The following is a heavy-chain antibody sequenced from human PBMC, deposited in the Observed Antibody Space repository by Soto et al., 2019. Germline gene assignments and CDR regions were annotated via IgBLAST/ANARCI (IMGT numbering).Heavy chain of an antibody. CDR3: ATGRTEGHYFDY. V-gene: IGHV3-53*01. CDR1: GFTVSSKY. CDR2: IYGGGTI. J-gene: IGHJ4*02. Sequence: RLSCAASGFTVSSKYMSWVRQAPGKGLEWVSIIYGGGTIYYADSVKGRFTISRDNSKNTLYLQMNSLRSEDTAVYYCATGRTEGHYFDYWGQGTLVTVSS. D-gene: IGHD1-26*01.